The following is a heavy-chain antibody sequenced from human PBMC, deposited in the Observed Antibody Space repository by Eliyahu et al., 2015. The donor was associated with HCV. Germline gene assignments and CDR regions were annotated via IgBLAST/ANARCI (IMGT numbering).Heavy chain of an antibody. Sequence: QLQLQESGPGLVKPSETLSLTCTVSGXSISSSSYYWVWIRQPPGKGLEWIGSIYXSGSTYYNPSLKSRVTISVDTSKNQFSLKLSSVTAADTAVYYCARSDRRTGWYHGVDYYYGMDVWGQGTTVTVSS. CDR1: GXSISSSSYY. D-gene: IGHD6-19*01. J-gene: IGHJ6*02. CDR3: ARSDRRTGWYHGVDYYYGMDV. V-gene: IGHV4-39*01. CDR2: IYXSGST.